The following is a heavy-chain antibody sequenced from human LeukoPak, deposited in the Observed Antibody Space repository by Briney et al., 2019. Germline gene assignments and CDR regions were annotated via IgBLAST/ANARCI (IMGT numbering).Heavy chain of an antibody. V-gene: IGHV1-46*01. D-gene: IGHD7-27*01. CDR3: ARGPPNWGYDY. CDR2: INPSGGST. CDR1: GYTFTSYY. J-gene: IGHJ4*02. Sequence: ASVKVSCKASGYTFTSYYMHWVRQAPGQGLEWMGIINPSGGSTSYAQKFQGRVTMTRNTSISTAYMELSSLRSDDTAVYYCARGPPNWGYDYWGPGTLVTVSS.